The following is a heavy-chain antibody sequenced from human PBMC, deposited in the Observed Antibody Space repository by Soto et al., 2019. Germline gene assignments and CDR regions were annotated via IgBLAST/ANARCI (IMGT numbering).Heavy chain of an antibody. CDR1: GFTFSCYA. D-gene: IGHD2-2*01. J-gene: IGHJ3*02. V-gene: IGHV3-64D*08. CDR2: ISSNGGST. Sequence: EVQLVESGGGLVQPGGSLRLSCSASGFTFSCYAMHWVRQAPGKGLEYVSAISSNGGSTYYADSVKGRFTISRDNSKNTLYLQMSSLRAEDTAVYYCVKDHCSSTSCYDGWGAFDIWGQGTMVTVSS. CDR3: VKDHCSSTSCYDGWGAFDI.